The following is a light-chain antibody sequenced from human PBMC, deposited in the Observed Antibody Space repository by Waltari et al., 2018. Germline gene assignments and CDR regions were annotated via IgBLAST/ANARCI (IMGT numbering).Light chain of an antibody. CDR3: CAYTSSSSLGV. CDR2: VLG. CDR1: SIDIGDYAY. V-gene: IGLV2-14*03. J-gene: IGLJ1*01. Sequence: QSALTQPASVSGSPGQSITISCTGSSIDIGDYAYVSWYQQSPGKAPKLIIYVLGTPPSWVSECFSCSNSGNTASLTISGLQAEDESDYYCCAYTSSSSLGVFGTGTKVTVL.